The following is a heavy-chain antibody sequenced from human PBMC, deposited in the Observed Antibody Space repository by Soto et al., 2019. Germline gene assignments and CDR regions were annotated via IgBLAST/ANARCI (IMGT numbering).Heavy chain of an antibody. D-gene: IGHD2-15*01. CDR3: AKYRRTDAEGYTFDY. CDR1: GDSISGYY. J-gene: IGHJ4*02. V-gene: IGHV4-59*01. Sequence: SETLSLTCTVSGDSISGYYWSWIRQPPGKGLEWIGYIYYSGSTNYNPSLKGRVTMSVDTSKNQFSLKLTSVTAADTAMYFCAKYRRTDAEGYTFDYWGQGALVTVSS. CDR2: IYYSGST.